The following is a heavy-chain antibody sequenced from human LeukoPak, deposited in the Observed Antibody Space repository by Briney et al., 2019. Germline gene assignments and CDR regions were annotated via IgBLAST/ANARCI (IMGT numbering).Heavy chain of an antibody. CDR3: ARERPNEPQITISLFDI. J-gene: IGHJ3*02. D-gene: IGHD3-3*01. CDR2: IYYSGST. V-gene: IGHV4-39*07. CDR1: GGSISSSSYY. Sequence: PSETLSLTCTVSGGSISSSSYYWGWIRQPPGKGLEWIGSIYYSGSTYYNPSLKSRVTISVDTSKNQFSLKLSSVTAADTAVYYCARERPNEPQITISLFDIWGQGTMVTVSS.